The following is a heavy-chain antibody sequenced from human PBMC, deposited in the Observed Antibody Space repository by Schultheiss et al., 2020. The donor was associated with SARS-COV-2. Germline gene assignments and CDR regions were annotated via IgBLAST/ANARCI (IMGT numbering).Heavy chain of an antibody. J-gene: IGHJ4*02. CDR3: AKDPNDSSGYYFSVLWYFDY. V-gene: IGHV3-23*01. Sequence: GGSLRLSCVASGFSFSNYAMSWVRQAPGEGLEWVSGISGFGTSTYYADAVKGRFTISRDNSKNTLYLQMNSLTAEDTAVYYCAKDPNDSSGYYFSVLWYFDYWGQGTLVTVSS. CDR1: GFSFSNYA. CDR2: ISGFGTST. D-gene: IGHD3-22*01.